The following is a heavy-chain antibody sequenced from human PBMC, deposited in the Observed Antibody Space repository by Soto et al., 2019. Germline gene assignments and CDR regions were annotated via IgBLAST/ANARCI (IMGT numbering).Heavy chain of an antibody. J-gene: IGHJ4*02. CDR2: IWYHGSNK. D-gene: IGHD6-19*01. CDR1: GFTFSSYG. V-gene: IGHV3-33*01. CDR3: ARDRDPGQWLTTNYFDY. Sequence: QVQLVESGGGVVQPGRSLRLSCAASGFTFSSYGMHWVRQAPGKGLEWVAVIWYHGSNKYYADSVKGRFTISRANSKNTLYLQMNSLRAEDTAVYYCARDRDPGQWLTTNYFDYWGQGTLVTVSS.